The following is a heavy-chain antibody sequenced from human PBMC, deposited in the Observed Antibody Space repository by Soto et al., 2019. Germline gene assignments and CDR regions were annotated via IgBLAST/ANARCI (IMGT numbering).Heavy chain of an antibody. V-gene: IGHV4-30-2*01. CDR2: IYHSGST. J-gene: IGHJ5*02. CDR1: VGSISSGGYS. Sequence: SETLSLTCAFSVGSISSGGYSWSWIRQPPGNGLECIWYIYHSGSTYYNPSLKTRVTISADRSKNQFSLKPSSVTAAATAVYYCARAGSSSRYSHVNWFDTWGQGTLVTASS. CDR3: ARAGSSSRYSHVNWFDT. D-gene: IGHD6-13*01.